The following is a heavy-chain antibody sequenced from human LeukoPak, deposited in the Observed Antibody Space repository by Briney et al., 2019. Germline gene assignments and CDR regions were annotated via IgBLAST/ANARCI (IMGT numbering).Heavy chain of an antibody. D-gene: IGHD3-3*01. Sequence: GGSLRLSCAASGFIFSNYGMHWVRQAPGKGLEWVAVVSFDRSDKYYTDSVKGRFTISRDNSKNTVYLQMNNLRAEDTAVYYCAKGLGRFLEWPFDCWGQGTLATVSS. CDR3: AKGLGRFLEWPFDC. CDR2: VSFDRSDK. J-gene: IGHJ5*01. V-gene: IGHV3-30*18. CDR1: GFIFSNYG.